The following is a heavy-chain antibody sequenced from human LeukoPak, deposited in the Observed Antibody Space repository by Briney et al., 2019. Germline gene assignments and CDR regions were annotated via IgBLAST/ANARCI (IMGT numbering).Heavy chain of an antibody. V-gene: IGHV4-39*07. J-gene: IGHJ3*02. D-gene: IGHD3-22*01. CDR2: MSYSGSI. Sequence: SETLSLTCTVSGGSISSSSYHWGWIRQPPGKGLEWIGSMSYSGSIYYNPSLKSRVTISVDTSKNQFSLKLSSVTAADTAVYYCASSSYDSDAFDIWGQGTMVTVSS. CDR1: GGSISSSSYH. CDR3: ASSSYDSDAFDI.